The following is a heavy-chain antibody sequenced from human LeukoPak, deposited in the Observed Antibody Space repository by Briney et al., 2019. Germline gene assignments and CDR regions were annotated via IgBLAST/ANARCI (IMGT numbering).Heavy chain of an antibody. Sequence: GGSLRLSCAASGFTFSSYSMNWVRQAPGKGLEWVSSISSSSSYIYYADSVKGRFTISRDNAKNSLYLQMNSLRAEDTVVYYCARAHPRYYYDFWGQGTLVTVSS. V-gene: IGHV3-21*01. CDR3: ARAHPRYYYDF. D-gene: IGHD1-14*01. CDR1: GFTFSSYS. J-gene: IGHJ4*02. CDR2: ISSSSSYI.